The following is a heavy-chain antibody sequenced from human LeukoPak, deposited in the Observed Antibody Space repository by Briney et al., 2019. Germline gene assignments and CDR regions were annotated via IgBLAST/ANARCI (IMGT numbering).Heavy chain of an antibody. CDR1: GFTLSSHN. J-gene: IGHJ3*02. CDR3: ARPGITAFDI. CDR2: TSSSGSIT. Sequence: PGGSLRLSCVASGFTLSSHNINWVRQAPGKGLEWVSHTSSSGSITYYGDSVKGRITISRDNAKNSVSLYMNSLRAEDSAVYYCARPGITAFDIWGQGTMVTVSS. D-gene: IGHD3-10*01. V-gene: IGHV3-48*01.